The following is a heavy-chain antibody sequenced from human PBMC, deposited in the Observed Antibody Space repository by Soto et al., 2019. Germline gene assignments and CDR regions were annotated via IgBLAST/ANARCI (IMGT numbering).Heavy chain of an antibody. CDR3: ARGTLPYSYCLDV. V-gene: IGHV3-33*01. CDR2: IWYDGSNK. Sequence: WGSLRLSCAASGFTFSSYGMHWVRQAPGKGLEWVAVIWYDGSNKYYADSVKGRFTISRDNSKNTLYLQMNSLRAENTAVYYCARGTLPYSYCLDVWGQGTMVTVSS. CDR1: GFTFSSYG. J-gene: IGHJ6*02.